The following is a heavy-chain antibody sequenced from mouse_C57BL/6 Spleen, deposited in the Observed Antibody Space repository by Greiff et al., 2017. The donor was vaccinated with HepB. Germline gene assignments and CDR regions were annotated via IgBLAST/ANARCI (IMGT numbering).Heavy chain of an antibody. CDR2: ISSGGDYI. CDR3: TRDGGNYVGNFDY. D-gene: IGHD1-1*02. V-gene: IGHV5-9-1*02. J-gene: IGHJ2*01. Sequence: EVHLVESGEGLVKPGGSLKLSCAASGFTFSSYAMSWVRQTPEKRLEWVAYISSGGDYIYYADTVKGRFTISRDNARNTLYLQMSSLKSEDTAMYYCTRDGGNYVGNFDYWGQGTTLTVSS. CDR1: GFTFSSYA.